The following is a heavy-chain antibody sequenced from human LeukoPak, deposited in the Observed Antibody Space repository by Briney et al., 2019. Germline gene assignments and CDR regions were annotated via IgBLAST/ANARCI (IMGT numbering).Heavy chain of an antibody. CDR2: ISSSSSYI. V-gene: IGHV3-21*01. CDR3: ASEAYSSSWYQG. Sequence: GGSLILSCAASGFTFSSYSMNWVRQAPGKGLEWVSSISSSSSYIYYADSVKGRFTISRDNAKNSLYLQMNSLRAEDTAVYYCASEAYSSSWYQGWGQGTLVTVSS. J-gene: IGHJ4*02. D-gene: IGHD6-13*01. CDR1: GFTFSSYS.